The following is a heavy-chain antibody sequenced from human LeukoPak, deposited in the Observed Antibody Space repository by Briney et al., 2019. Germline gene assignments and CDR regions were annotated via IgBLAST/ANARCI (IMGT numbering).Heavy chain of an antibody. D-gene: IGHD3-10*01. CDR2: MNPNSGNT. CDR3: ARGPYASGSYFSGGYYYYMDV. CDR1: GYTFTSYG. Sequence: ASVKVSCKASGYTFTSYGISWVRQATGQGLEWMGWMNPNSGNTGYAQKFQGRVTMTRNTSISTAYMELSSLRSEDTAVYYCARGPYASGSYFSGGYYYYMDVWGKGTTVTISS. V-gene: IGHV1-8*02. J-gene: IGHJ6*03.